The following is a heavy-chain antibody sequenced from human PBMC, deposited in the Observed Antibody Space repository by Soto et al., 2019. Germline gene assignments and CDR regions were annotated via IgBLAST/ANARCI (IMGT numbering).Heavy chain of an antibody. CDR2: IYYSGST. Sequence: PSETLSPTCTVSGGSISSGDYYWSWIRQPPGKGLEWIGYIYYSGSTYYNPSLKSRVTISVDTSKNQFSLKLSSVTAADTAVYYCARGRAGNWFDPWGQGTLVTIS. CDR3: ARGRAGNWFDP. J-gene: IGHJ5*02. V-gene: IGHV4-30-4*01. CDR1: GGSISSGDYY.